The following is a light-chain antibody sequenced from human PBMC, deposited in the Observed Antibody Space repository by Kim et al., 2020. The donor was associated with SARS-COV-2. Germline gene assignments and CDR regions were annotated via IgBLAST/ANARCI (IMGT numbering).Light chain of an antibody. CDR3: QQSKNFPIT. J-gene: IGKJ5*01. CDR1: QDIGKH. CDR2: DAS. V-gene: IGKV1-33*01. Sequence: SASVGDRVTITCLASQDIGKHLNWYQQKPGKAPKVLIYDASNLEIGAPSRFSGSGSGTDFSFTISSLQPEDMATYYCQQSKNFPITFGQGTRLE.